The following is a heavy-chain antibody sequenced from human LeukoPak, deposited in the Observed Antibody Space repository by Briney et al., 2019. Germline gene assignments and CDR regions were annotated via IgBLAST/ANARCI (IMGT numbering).Heavy chain of an antibody. CDR1: GGSFSGYY. D-gene: IGHD3-9*01. CDR2: INHSGST. CDR3: ARGRPGYFDWVPNWFDP. J-gene: IGHJ5*02. V-gene: IGHV4-34*01. Sequence: SETLSLTCAVYGGSFSGYYWSWIRQPPGKGLEWIGEINHSGSTNYNPSLKSRVTISVDTSKNQFSLKLSSVTAADTAVYYFARGRPGYFDWVPNWFDPWGQGTLVTVSS.